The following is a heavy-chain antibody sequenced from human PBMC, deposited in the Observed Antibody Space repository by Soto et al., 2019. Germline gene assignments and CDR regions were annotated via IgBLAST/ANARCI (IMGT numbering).Heavy chain of an antibody. J-gene: IGHJ4*02. CDR1: GDSMNNYY. Sequence: SETLSLTCIVSGDSMNNYYWSWIRPPPGQGLEYIGYVYSSGSTSYNPSLRSRLTIYQDTSKTQFSLTLTSVTAADTAVYYCARGYTSNWFRLDSWGQGILVTVSS. D-gene: IGHD6-13*01. V-gene: IGHV4-59*01. CDR2: VYSSGST. CDR3: ARGYTSNWFRLDS.